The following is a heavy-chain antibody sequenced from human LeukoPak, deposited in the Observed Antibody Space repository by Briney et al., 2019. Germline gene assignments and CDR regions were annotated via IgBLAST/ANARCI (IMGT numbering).Heavy chain of an antibody. J-gene: IGHJ6*03. CDR2: INPNSGGT. V-gene: IGHV1-2*02. D-gene: IGHD6-19*01. CDR3: AVAGTTYYYYMDV. CDR1: GYTFTGYY. Sequence: ASVKISCKASGYTFTGYYMHWVRQAPGQGLEWMGWINPNSGGTNHAQKFQGRVTMTRDTSISTAYMELSRLRSDDTAVYYCAVAGTTYYYYMDVWGKGTTVTVSS.